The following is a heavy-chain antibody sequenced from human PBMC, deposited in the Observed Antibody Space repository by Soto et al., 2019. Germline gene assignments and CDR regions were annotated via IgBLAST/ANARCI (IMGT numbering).Heavy chain of an antibody. CDR3: ARDHQDWNYVCPGD. Sequence: SVXVSCKASVYPFTSYGISCVRQAPGQGLEWIGLISAYNGNTNYAQKLQGRVTMTTDTSTSTAYMELRSLRSDDTAVYYFARDHQDWNYVCPGDWGQGTLVTVPS. D-gene: IGHD1-7*01. CDR1: VYPFTSYG. CDR2: ISAYNGNT. V-gene: IGHV1-18*04. J-gene: IGHJ4*02.